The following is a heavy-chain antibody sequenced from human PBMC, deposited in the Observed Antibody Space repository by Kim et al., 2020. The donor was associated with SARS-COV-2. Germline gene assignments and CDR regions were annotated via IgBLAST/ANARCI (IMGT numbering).Heavy chain of an antibody. CDR1: GFTFSNAW. V-gene: IGHV3-15*01. D-gene: IGHD3-22*01. Sequence: GGSLRLSCAASGFTFSNAWMSWVRQAPGKGLEWVGRIKSKTDGGTTDYAAPVKGRFTISRDDSKNTLYLQMNSLKTEDTAVYYCTTDFGPPWFLLKVGYWGQGTLVTVSS. CDR3: TTDFGPPWFLLKVGY. J-gene: IGHJ4*02. CDR2: IKSKTDGGTT.